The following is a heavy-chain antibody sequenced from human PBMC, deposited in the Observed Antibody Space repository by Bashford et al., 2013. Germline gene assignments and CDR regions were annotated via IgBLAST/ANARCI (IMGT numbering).Heavy chain of an antibody. J-gene: IGHJ4*02. CDR3: ARMDSGWYHFDH. CDR2: ININSGGT. Sequence: VASVKVSCKASGGTFRRYAFSWVRQAPGHGLEWMGWININSGGTNSAQKFQGRVTMTRDTSISTAYMEVNRLTSDDTAVYYCARMDSGWYHFDHWGQGTQVTVSS. D-gene: IGHD6-19*01. V-gene: IGHV1-2*02. CDR1: GGTFRRYA.